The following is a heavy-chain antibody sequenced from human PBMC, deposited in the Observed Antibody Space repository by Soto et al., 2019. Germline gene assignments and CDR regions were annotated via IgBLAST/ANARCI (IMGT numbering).Heavy chain of an antibody. J-gene: IGHJ4*02. CDR1: GGSFSGYY. Sequence: SETLSLTCAVYGGSFSGYYWSWIRQPPGKGLEWIGEINHSGSTNYNPSLKSRVTISVDTSKNQFSLKLSSVTAADTAVYYCARVHLHYYGSGSYYTYFDYWGQGTLVTVS. CDR3: ARVHLHYYGSGSYYTYFDY. CDR2: INHSGST. D-gene: IGHD3-10*01. V-gene: IGHV4-34*01.